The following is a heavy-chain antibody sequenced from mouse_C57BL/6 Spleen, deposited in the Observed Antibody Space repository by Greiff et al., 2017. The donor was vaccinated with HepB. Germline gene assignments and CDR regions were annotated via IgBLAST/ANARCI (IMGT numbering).Heavy chain of an antibody. V-gene: IGHV14-1*01. CDR1: GFNINDYY. J-gene: IGHJ2*01. D-gene: IGHD1-1*01. Sequence: VQLQQSGAELVRPGASVKLSCTASGFNINDYYMHWVKQRPEQGLEWIGRIDPEDGDTEYAPKFQGKATMTADTSSNTAYLQLSSLTSEDTAVYYCTSYYYGSSSLDYWGQGTTLTCSS. CDR2: IDPEDGDT. CDR3: TSYYYGSSSLDY.